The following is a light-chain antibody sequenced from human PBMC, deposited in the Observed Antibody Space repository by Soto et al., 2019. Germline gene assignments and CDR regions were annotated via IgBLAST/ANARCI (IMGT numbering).Light chain of an antibody. CDR3: QQYNTWPSIT. Sequence: DIVMSQSPSTLAVPPGERVTLSCGASQSVRSNLAWYQQKPGQAPRLLIYGASTRATGLPARFSGSGSGTDFTLTISSLQSEDFAVYYCQQYNTWPSITFGQGTRLEIK. CDR1: QSVRSN. J-gene: IGKJ5*01. V-gene: IGKV3-15*01. CDR2: GAS.